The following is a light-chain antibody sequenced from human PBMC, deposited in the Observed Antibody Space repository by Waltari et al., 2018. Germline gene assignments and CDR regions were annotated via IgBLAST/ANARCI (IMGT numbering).Light chain of an antibody. V-gene: IGLV4-69*01. CDR2: VNSDGSH. Sequence: QLVLTQSPSASASLGASVKLTCTLRSGHSSDVLAWHQQQPEKGPRYLMKVNSDGSHIKGDDIPDRFAGSSSGAERYLSISSLQSEDEADYYCQTGGHGTWVFGGGTRLTVL. CDR3: QTGGHGTWV. CDR1: SGHSSDV. J-gene: IGLJ3*02.